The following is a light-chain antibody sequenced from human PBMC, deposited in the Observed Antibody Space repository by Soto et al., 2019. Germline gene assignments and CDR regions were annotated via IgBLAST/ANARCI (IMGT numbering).Light chain of an antibody. J-gene: IGKJ1*01. CDR2: GAS. V-gene: IGKV3-20*01. Sequence: EIVLTQSPGTLSLSPGERATLSCRASQSVSDRFLAWYQQKLGQAPRPLIHGASKRATGIPDRFSGSGSGTDFTLTINRLEPEDFAVYVCQQYGSSPPTFGQGTRVEIK. CDR3: QQYGSSPPT. CDR1: QSVSDRF.